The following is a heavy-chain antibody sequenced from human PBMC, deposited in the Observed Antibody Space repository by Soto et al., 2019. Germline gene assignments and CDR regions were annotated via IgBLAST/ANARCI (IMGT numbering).Heavy chain of an antibody. V-gene: IGHV1-69*06. Sequence: QVQLVQSGAEVKKPGSSVKVSCKASGGSFSSYAISWVRQDPVQGLEWMGGIIPIFGAPTYAQKFQGRVTIIADKSTSTAYMELSSLRSEDTALYYCARAGPVSGNHAFDIWGQGTLVTVSS. J-gene: IGHJ3*02. CDR2: IIPIFGAP. D-gene: IGHD6-19*01. CDR3: ARAGPVSGNHAFDI. CDR1: GGSFSSYA.